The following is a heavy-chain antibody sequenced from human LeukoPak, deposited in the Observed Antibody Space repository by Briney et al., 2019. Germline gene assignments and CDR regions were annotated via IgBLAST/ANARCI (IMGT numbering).Heavy chain of an antibody. D-gene: IGHD6-19*01. V-gene: IGHV3-74*01. CDR2: INIDGTST. Sequence: GGSLRLSCAASVFTFSNYWMHWVRPVPGKGLVCVSRINIDGTSTSYADSVKGRFTISRDNAKNALYLQMNSLRAEDTALYYCAREGGSGWYSGWFDPWGQGTLVTVSS. CDR1: VFTFSNYW. J-gene: IGHJ5*02. CDR3: AREGGSGWYSGWFDP.